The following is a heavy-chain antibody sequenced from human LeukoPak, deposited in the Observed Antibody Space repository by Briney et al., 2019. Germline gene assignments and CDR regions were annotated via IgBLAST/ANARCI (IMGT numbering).Heavy chain of an antibody. CDR3: AKSDYGDYDAFDV. D-gene: IGHD4-17*01. CDR2: ISGSGGST. J-gene: IGHJ3*01. V-gene: IGHV3-23*01. Sequence: PGGSLRLSCAASGFTFSSYVMSWVRQAPGKGPEWVSTISGSGGSTYYADSVKGRFTISRDNFKKTLYLEMDSLRAEDTGVYYCAKSDYGDYDAFDVWGQGTMVTVSP. CDR1: GFTFSSYV.